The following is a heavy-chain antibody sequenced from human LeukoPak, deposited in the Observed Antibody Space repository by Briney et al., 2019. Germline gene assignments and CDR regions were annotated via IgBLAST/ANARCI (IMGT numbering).Heavy chain of an antibody. CDR2: IIPIFGTA. CDR1: GGTFSSYA. CDR3: ARGTIPSVRKLDY. D-gene: IGHD5/OR15-5a*01. J-gene: IGHJ4*02. Sequence: LVKVSCKASGGTFSSYAIGWVRQAPGQGLEWMGGIIPIFGTANYAQKFQGRVTITADESTSTAYMELSSLRSEDTAVYYCARGTIPSVRKLDYWGQGTLVTVSS. V-gene: IGHV1-69*01.